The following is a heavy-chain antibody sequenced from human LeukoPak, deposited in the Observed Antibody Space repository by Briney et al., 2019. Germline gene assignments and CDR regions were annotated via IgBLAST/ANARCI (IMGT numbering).Heavy chain of an antibody. V-gene: IGHV3-7*01. D-gene: IGHD3-3*01. CDR3: ARYDFWSGYCDY. CDR2: IKQDGSER. CDR1: GFAFSSHW. J-gene: IGHJ4*02. Sequence: GGSLRLSCAASGFAFSSHWMTWVRQAPGKGLEWVANIKQDGSERYYVDSLKGRFTISRDNAKNSLYLQMNSLRAEDTAVYYCARYDFWSGYCDYWGQGTLVTVSS.